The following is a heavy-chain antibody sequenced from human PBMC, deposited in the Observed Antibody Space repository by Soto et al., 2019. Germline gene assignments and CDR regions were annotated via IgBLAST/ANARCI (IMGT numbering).Heavy chain of an antibody. D-gene: IGHD3-10*01. V-gene: IGHV1-46*01. CDR2: INPSGGST. CDR3: ARDMVRGVIIY. Sequence: ASVKVSCKASGYTFTSYYMHWVRQAPGQGLEWMGIINPSGGSTSYAQKLQGRVTMTRDTSTSTVYMELSSLRSKDTAVYYCARDMVRGVIIYWGQGTLVTVSS. J-gene: IGHJ4*02. CDR1: GYTFTSYY.